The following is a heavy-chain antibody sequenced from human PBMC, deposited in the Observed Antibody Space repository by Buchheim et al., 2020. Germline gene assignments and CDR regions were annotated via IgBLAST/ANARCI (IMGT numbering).Heavy chain of an antibody. V-gene: IGHV3-23*01. D-gene: IGHD1-14*01. CDR1: GFTFSSYA. Sequence: EVQLLESGGGLVQPGGSLRLSCAASGFTFSSYAMSWVRQAPGKGLEWVSVITDGVGTFYADSVKGRFSISSDTSKKMLYLQMNSLRAEDTAVYYCAKVRSIIDKMIDYWGQGTL. CDR2: ITDGVGT. J-gene: IGHJ4*02. CDR3: AKVRSIIDKMIDY.